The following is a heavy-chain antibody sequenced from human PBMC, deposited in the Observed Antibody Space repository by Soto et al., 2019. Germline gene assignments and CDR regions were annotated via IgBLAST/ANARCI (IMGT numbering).Heavy chain of an antibody. CDR2: IYYSGST. V-gene: IGHV4-30-4*01. Sequence: PSETLSLTCTVSGGSISSGDYYWSWIRQPPXKGLEWIGYIYYSGSTYYNPSLKSRVTISVDTSKNQFSLKLSSVTAADTAVYYCARDEKVTGTTLSWFDPWGQGSLVTVYS. CDR1: GGSISSGDYY. J-gene: IGHJ5*02. D-gene: IGHD1-7*01. CDR3: ARDEKVTGTTLSWFDP.